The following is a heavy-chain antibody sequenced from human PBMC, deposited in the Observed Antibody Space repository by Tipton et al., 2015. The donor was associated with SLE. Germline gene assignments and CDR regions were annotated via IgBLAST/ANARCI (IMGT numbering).Heavy chain of an antibody. Sequence: GLVKPSETLSLTCTVSGGAISSSFWSWIRQAPGKRLEWIGDIYNSGTTNYNPSLKSRVTISVDTSKKQFSLRLSSVTAAATAVYYCARGLPAFYSRGWYFDCSARGTRVT. CDR2: IYNSGTT. CDR1: GGAISSSF. V-gene: IGHV4-59*01. D-gene: IGHD6-19*01. J-gene: IGHJ4*02. CDR3: ARGLPAFYSRGWYFDC.